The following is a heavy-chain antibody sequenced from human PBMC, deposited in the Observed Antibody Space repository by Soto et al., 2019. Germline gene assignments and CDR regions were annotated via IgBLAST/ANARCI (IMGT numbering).Heavy chain of an antibody. CDR2: ISYDGSNK. D-gene: IGHD4-4*01. CDR3: ARDAYTVSWDY. Sequence: QVQLVESGGGVVQPGRSLRLSCAASGFTFSSYGMHWVRQAPGKGLEWVAVISYDGSNKYYADSVKGRFTISRDNSKNTLYLQMNSLRAEDTAVYYCARDAYTVSWDYWGQGTLVTVSS. J-gene: IGHJ4*02. V-gene: IGHV3-30*19. CDR1: GFTFSSYG.